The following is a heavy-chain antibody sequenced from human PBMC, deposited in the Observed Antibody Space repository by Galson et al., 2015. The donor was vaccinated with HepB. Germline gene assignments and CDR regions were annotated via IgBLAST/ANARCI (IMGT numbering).Heavy chain of an antibody. Sequence: SVKVSCKASGGTFSSYTISWVRQAPGQGLEWMGRIIPILGIANYAQKFQGRVTITADKSTSTAYMELSSLRSEDTAVYYCARASGSYFYHSRIYYYYGMDVWGQGTTVTVSS. J-gene: IGHJ6*02. CDR2: IIPILGIA. CDR3: ARASGSYFYHSRIYYYYGMDV. CDR1: GGTFSSYT. D-gene: IGHD1-26*01. V-gene: IGHV1-69*02.